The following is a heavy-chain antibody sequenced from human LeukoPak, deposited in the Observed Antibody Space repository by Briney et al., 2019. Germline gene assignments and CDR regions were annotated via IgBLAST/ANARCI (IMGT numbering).Heavy chain of an antibody. J-gene: IGHJ4*02. CDR2: INPNSGGT. D-gene: IGHD1-7*01. Sequence: GASVKVSCKASGYTFTGYYMHWVRQAPGQGLEWMGWINPNSGGTNYAQKFQGRVTMTRDTSISTAYIELSRLRSDDTAVYYCARQPGRGELRIDYWGQGTLVTVSS. V-gene: IGHV1-2*02. CDR1: GYTFTGYY. CDR3: ARQPGRGELRIDY.